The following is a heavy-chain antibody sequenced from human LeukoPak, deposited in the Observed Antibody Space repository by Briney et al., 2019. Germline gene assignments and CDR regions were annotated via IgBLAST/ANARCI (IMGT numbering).Heavy chain of an antibody. Sequence: PSETLSLTCTVSGGSISSYYWSWIRQPAGKGLEWIGRIYISGSTNYNPSLKSRVTMSVDTSKNQFSLKLSSVTAADTAVYYCARESRDSSGYYPLVWGKGTTVTVSS. V-gene: IGHV4-4*07. D-gene: IGHD3-22*01. CDR3: ARESRDSSGYYPLV. CDR1: GGSISSYY. J-gene: IGHJ6*04. CDR2: IYISGST.